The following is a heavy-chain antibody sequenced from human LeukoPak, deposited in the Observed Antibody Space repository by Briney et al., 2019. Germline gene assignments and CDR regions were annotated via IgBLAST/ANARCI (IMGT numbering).Heavy chain of an antibody. D-gene: IGHD5-12*01. CDR2: ISGDVYSR. J-gene: IGHJ4*02. V-gene: IGHV3-43*02. CDR1: GFTFDDYD. Sequence: PGGSLRLSCAASGFTFDDYDIHWVRQAPGKGLEWVSLISGDVYSRFYADSVKGRFTISRDNSKNSLYLQMNSLRAEDTALYYCAKEARVRYYFDYWGQGTLVTVFS. CDR3: AKEARVRYYFDY.